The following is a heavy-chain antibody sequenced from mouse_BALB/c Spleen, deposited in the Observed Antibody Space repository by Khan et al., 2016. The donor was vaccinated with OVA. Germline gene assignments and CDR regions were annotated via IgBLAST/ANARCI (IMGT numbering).Heavy chain of an antibody. Sequence: QVQLQQSGAELAKPGASVTMSCKASGYTFTTYWMHWVKQRPGQGLEWIGYINPTSGYTDYNEKFKDRATLSADKSSSTAYIQLSSLTSEDSAVYYCTRDRIDYWGQGTTLTVSS. CDR3: TRDRIDY. CDR1: GYTFTTYW. CDR2: INPTSGYT. J-gene: IGHJ2*01. V-gene: IGHV1-7*01.